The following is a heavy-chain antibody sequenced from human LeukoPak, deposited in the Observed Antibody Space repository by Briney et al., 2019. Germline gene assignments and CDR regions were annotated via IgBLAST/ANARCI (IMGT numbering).Heavy chain of an antibody. J-gene: IGHJ4*02. V-gene: IGHV3-23*01. D-gene: IGHD3-10*01. CDR2: ISGSGGST. CDR3: SKGGCFYCSGSYYRY. CDR1: GFTFSSYA. Sequence: GGSLRLSCAASGFTFSSYAMSWVRQAPGKGLEWVSAISGSGGSTYYADSVKGRFTISRDNSKNTLYLQMNSLRAEDTAVYYCSKGGCFYCSGSYYRYWGQGTLGTVSP.